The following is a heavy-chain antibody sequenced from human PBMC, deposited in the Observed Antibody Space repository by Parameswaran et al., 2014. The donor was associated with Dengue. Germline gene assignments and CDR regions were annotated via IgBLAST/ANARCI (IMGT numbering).Heavy chain of an antibody. CDR2: ISYDGSNK. Sequence: VRQAPGKGLEWVAVISYDGSNKYYADSVKGRFTISRDNSKNTLYLQMNSLRAEDTAVYYCAKGPSLRYFDWLPLYGMDVWGQGTTVTVSS. CDR3: AKGPSLRYFDWLPLYGMDV. V-gene: IGHV3-30*18. J-gene: IGHJ6*02. D-gene: IGHD3-9*01.